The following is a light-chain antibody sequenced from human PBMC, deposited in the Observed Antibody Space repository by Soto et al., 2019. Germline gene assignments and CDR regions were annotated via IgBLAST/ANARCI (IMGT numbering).Light chain of an antibody. J-gene: IGLJ1*01. CDR1: TSNIGSNY. CDR3: ATWDDSLNGFYV. V-gene: IGLV1-47*01. Sequence: SVLTQAPSVSGTPGQRVTISCSGSTSNIGSNYVYWYQQLPGTAPKLLIYRNNQRPSGVPDRFSGSKSGTSASLAISGLRSDDEADYFCATWDDSLNGFYVFGTGTKVTV. CDR2: RNN.